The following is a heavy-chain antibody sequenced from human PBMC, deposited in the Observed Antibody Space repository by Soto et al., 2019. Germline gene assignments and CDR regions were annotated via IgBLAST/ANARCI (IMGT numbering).Heavy chain of an antibody. D-gene: IGHD6-13*01. V-gene: IGHV1-69*01. CDR2: IIPIFGTA. CDR1: GGTFSSYA. Sequence: QVQLVQSGAEVKQPGSSVKVSCKASGGTFSSYAISWVRQAPGQGLEWMGGIIPIFGTANYAQKFQGRVTITADESTSTAYMELSSLRSEDTAVYYCARVLRGYSSSLNWFDPWGQGTLVTVSS. J-gene: IGHJ5*02. CDR3: ARVLRGYSSSLNWFDP.